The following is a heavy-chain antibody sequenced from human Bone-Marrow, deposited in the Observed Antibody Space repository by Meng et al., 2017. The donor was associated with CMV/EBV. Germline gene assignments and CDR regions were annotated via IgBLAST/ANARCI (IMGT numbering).Heavy chain of an antibody. CDR1: GYTFTGYY. Sequence: ASVKVSCKASGYTFTGYYMHWVRQAPGQGLEWMGWINPNSGGTNYAQKFQGRVTMTRDTSISAAYMEVSRLRSDDTAVYYCAVAVAGYYYYGMDVWGQGTTVTVSS. D-gene: IGHD6-19*01. CDR3: AVAVAGYYYYGMDV. CDR2: INPNSGGT. J-gene: IGHJ6*02. V-gene: IGHV1-2*02.